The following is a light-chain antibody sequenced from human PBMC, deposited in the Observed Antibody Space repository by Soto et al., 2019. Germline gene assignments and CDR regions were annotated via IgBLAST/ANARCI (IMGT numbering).Light chain of an antibody. V-gene: IGLV2-14*03. CDR2: DVS. CDR3: SSYTSSSTLSTYV. CDR1: SSDVGGYNY. Sequence: QSVLIQPASVSGSSGQSITISCKGTSSDVGGYNYVSWYQHHPGKAPKLMIYDVSNRPSGVSNRFSGSKSGNTASLIISGLQAEDEADYYCSSYTSSSTLSTYVFGTGTKVTVL. J-gene: IGLJ1*01.